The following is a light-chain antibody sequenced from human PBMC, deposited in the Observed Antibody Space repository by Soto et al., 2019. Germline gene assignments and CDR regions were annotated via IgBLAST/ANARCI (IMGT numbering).Light chain of an antibody. V-gene: IGKV1-5*01. CDR1: QSVSGR. CDR3: QQYECCSTT. CDR2: DVS. J-gene: IGKJ5*01. Sequence: IHITQSPSSLSASVGDTVTITCRASQSVSGRVALYQQKPGKAPKLLIYDVSARPRGSPPRFSGGGSGTQFTLTISGLEPDDFAAYYCQQYECCSTTFGPGTNLEIK.